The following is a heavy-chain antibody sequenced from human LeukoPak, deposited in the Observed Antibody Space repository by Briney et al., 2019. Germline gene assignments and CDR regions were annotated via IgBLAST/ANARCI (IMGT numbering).Heavy chain of an antibody. CDR1: GFTFSSYA. J-gene: IGHJ3*02. V-gene: IGHV3-23*01. Sequence: QTGGSLRLSCAASGFTFSSYAMSWVRQAPGKGLEWGSGISGSGGSTYYADSVKGRFTISRDNSKNTLYLQLNRLRAEDTAVYYCARHLVPTAMLTAFDIWGQGTMVTVSS. CDR3: ARHLVPTAMLTAFDI. D-gene: IGHD2-2*01. CDR2: ISGSGGST.